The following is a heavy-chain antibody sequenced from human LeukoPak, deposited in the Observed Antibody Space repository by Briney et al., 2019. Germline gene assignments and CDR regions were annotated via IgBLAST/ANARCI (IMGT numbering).Heavy chain of an antibody. CDR2: IIPILGIA. D-gene: IGHD3-10*01. Sequence: SVKVSCKASGGTFSSYAISWARQAPGQGLEWMGRIIPILGIANYAQKFQGRVTITADKSTSTAYMELSSLRSEDTAVYYCARDPVWFGLYDPNLPDYYGMDVWGQGTTVTVSS. CDR3: ARDPVWFGLYDPNLPDYYGMDV. CDR1: GGTFSSYA. V-gene: IGHV1-69*04. J-gene: IGHJ6*02.